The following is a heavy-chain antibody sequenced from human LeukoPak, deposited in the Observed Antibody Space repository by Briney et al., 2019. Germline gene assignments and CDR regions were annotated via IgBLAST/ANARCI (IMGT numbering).Heavy chain of an antibody. CDR1: GGSISSSSYY. Sequence: NPSETLSLTCTVSGGSISSSSYYWGWIRQPPGKGLEWIGSIYYSGSTYYNPSLKSRVTISVDTSKNQFSLKLSSVTAADTAVYYCARDTTGTTGGYYYYYMDVWGKGTTVTVSS. V-gene: IGHV4-39*02. D-gene: IGHD1-1*01. CDR2: IYYSGST. CDR3: ARDTTGTTGGYYYYYMDV. J-gene: IGHJ6*03.